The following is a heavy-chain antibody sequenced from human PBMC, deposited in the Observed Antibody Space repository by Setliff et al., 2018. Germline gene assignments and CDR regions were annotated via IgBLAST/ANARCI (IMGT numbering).Heavy chain of an antibody. J-gene: IGHJ4*02. Sequence: ASVKVSCKASGYTFSNYGITWVRQAPGQGLEWMGWIGAYTGNTKFAQKFQGRVTMTTDTSTGTAYLELRSLTSDDTAVYYCSKLVRYCTTTACQGASGAEFWGQGTLVTVSS. CDR1: GYTFSNYG. V-gene: IGHV1-18*01. CDR3: SKLVRYCTTTACQGASGAEF. CDR2: IGAYTGNT. D-gene: IGHD2-8*01.